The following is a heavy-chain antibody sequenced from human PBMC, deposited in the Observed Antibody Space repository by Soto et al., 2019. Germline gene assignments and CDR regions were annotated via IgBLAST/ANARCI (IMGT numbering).Heavy chain of an antibody. Sequence: QVHLVQSGAEVKKPGASVKVSCKGSGYTFTSYGITWVRQAPGQGLEWMGRISAHNGNTNYAQKLQGRVTVTRDTSPSTAYMELRSLRSDDTAVYYCARGRYGDYWGQGALVTVSS. V-gene: IGHV1-18*01. CDR2: ISAHNGNT. CDR3: ARGRYGDY. D-gene: IGHD1-1*01. CDR1: GYTFTSYG. J-gene: IGHJ4*02.